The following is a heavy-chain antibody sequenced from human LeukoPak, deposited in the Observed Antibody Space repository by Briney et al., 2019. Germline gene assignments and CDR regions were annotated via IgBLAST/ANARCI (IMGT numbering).Heavy chain of an antibody. CDR1: GFTFSSYA. V-gene: IGHV3-23*01. CDR3: AKDPGDYHNSELRSPSYY. J-gene: IGHJ4*02. Sequence: GGSLRLSCAGSGFTFSSYAMSWVRQAPGKGLEWVAAISGSGGSTYYADSVKGRFTISRDNSKNTLYLKMNSLRAEDTAVYYCAKDPGDYHNSELRSPSYYWGQGTLVTVSS. D-gene: IGHD3-22*01. CDR2: ISGSGGST.